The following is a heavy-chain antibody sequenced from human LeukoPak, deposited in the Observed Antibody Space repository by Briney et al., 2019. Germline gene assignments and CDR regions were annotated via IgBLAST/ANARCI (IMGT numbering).Heavy chain of an antibody. D-gene: IGHD2-15*01. CDR2: IWYDGSNK. J-gene: IGHJ4*02. V-gene: IGHV3-33*01. CDR3: ARAGPPYCSGGSCYVPSYFDY. Sequence: GRSLRLSCAASGFTFSSYGMHWVRQAPGKGLEWVAVIWYDGSNKYYADSVKGRFTISRDNSKNTLYLRMNSLRAEDTAVYYCARAGPPYCSGGSCYVPSYFDYWGQGTLVTVSS. CDR1: GFTFSSYG.